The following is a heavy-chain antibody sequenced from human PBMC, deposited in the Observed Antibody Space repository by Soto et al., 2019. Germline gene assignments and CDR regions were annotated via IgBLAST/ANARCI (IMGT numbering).Heavy chain of an antibody. D-gene: IGHD1-26*01. CDR1: GFTFSSYG. CDR2: ISYDGSNK. J-gene: IGHJ5*01. Sequence: GGSLRLSCAASGFTFSSYGMHWVRQAPGKGLEWVAVISYDGSNKYYADSVKGRFTISRDNSKNTLYLQMNSLRAEDTAVYYCARGRGVGATLDSWGHGTLVTVSS. V-gene: IGHV3-30*19. CDR3: ARGRGVGATLDS.